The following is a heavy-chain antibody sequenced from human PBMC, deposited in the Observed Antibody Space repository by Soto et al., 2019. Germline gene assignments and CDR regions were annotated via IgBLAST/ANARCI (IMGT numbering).Heavy chain of an antibody. Sequence: GGSLRLSCAASGFTLSSYCMNWVRQAPGKGLEWVASISSSSTYIHYADSVKGRFTISRDNAKNSMYLQMNSLRAEDTAIYYCARDNNFFDSGSGVDYWGQGTMVTV. CDR1: GFTLSSYC. CDR2: ISSSSTYI. J-gene: IGHJ4*02. V-gene: IGHV3-21*01. CDR3: ARDNNFFDSGSGVDY. D-gene: IGHD3-10*01.